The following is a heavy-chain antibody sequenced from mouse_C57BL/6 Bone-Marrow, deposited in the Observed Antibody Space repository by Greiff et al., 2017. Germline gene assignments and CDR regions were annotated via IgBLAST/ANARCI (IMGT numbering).Heavy chain of an antibody. Sequence: QVQLQQPGAELVRPGSSVKLSCKASGYTFTSYWMHWVKQRPIQGLEWIGNIDPSDSETHYNQKFKDKATLTVDKSSSTAYMQLSSLTSEDSAVYYGARYYGSSYFDYWGQGTTLTVSS. CDR2: IDPSDSET. D-gene: IGHD1-1*01. J-gene: IGHJ2*01. V-gene: IGHV1-52*01. CDR1: GYTFTSYW. CDR3: ARYYGSSYFDY.